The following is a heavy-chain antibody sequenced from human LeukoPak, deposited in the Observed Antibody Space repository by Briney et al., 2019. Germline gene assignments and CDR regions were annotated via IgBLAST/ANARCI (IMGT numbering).Heavy chain of an antibody. CDR3: ARGEEIVVIPAALYY. D-gene: IGHD2-2*01. J-gene: IGHJ4*02. Sequence: GGSLRLSCAASGFTFSTYAMHWVRQAPGKGLEYVSVISSSGTNTYYANSVKGRLTISRDNSKNTLYLQMGSLRAEDMAVYFCARGEEIVVIPAALYYWGQGTLVTVSS. CDR1: GFTFSTYA. V-gene: IGHV3-64*01. CDR2: ISSSGTNT.